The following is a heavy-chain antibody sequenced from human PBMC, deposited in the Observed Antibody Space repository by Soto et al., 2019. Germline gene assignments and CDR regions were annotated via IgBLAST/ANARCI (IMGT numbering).Heavy chain of an antibody. V-gene: IGHV3-30-3*01. Sequence: PGGSLRLSCAASGFTFSSYAMHWVRQAPGKGLEWVAVISYDGSNKYYADSVKGRFTISRDNSKNTLYLQMNSLRAEDTAVYYCATLDYGDYDHYFDYWGQGTLVTVSS. J-gene: IGHJ4*02. D-gene: IGHD4-17*01. CDR2: ISYDGSNK. CDR1: GFTFSSYA. CDR3: ATLDYGDYDHYFDY.